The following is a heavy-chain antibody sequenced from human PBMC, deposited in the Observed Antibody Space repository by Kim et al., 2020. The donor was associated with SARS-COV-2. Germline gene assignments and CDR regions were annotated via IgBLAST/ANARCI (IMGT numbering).Heavy chain of an antibody. CDR3: ARDTMVQRGNYYYGMDV. D-gene: IGHD1-1*01. J-gene: IGHJ6*02. CDR1: GFTFSSYW. V-gene: IGHV3-7*03. CDR2: IKQDGSEK. Sequence: GGSLRLSCAASGFTFSSYWMSWVRQAPGKGLEWVANIKQDGSEKYYVDSVKGRFTISRDNAKNSLYLQMNSPRAEDTAVYYCARDTMVQRGNYYYGMDVWGQGTTVTVSS.